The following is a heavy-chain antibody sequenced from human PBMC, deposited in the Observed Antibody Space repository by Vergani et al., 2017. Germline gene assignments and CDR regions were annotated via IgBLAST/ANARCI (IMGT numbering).Heavy chain of an antibody. CDR3: ARSLGTHYYDSSGYYSPAFDY. CDR2: INPNSGGT. V-gene: IGHV1-2*02. Sequence: QVQLVQSGAEVKKPGASVKVSCKASGYTFTGYYMHWARQAPGQGLEWMGWINPNSGGTNYAQKFQGRVTMTRDTSISTAYMELSRLRSDDTAVYYCARSLGTHYYDSSGYYSPAFDYWGQGTLVTVSS. J-gene: IGHJ4*02. D-gene: IGHD3-22*01. CDR1: GYTFTGYY.